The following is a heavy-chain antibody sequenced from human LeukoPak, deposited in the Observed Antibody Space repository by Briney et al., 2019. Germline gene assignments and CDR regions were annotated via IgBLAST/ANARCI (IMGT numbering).Heavy chain of an antibody. J-gene: IGHJ6*02. CDR1: GGSISSSSYY. D-gene: IGHD1-14*01. V-gene: IGHV4-39*01. Sequence: SETLSLTCTVSGGSISSSSYYWGWIRQPPGQGLEWIGSIYYSGSTYYNPSLKSRVTMSVDTSKNQFSLKLSSVTAADTAVYYCARGLPPNRDMDVWGQGTTVTVSS. CDR2: IYYSGST. CDR3: ARGLPPNRDMDV.